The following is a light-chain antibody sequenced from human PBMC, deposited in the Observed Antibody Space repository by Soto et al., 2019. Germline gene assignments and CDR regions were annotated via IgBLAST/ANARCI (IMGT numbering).Light chain of an antibody. CDR3: CASAPEGTVV. CDR1: SSDIGTYNP. CDR2: KGT. V-gene: IGLV2-23*01. J-gene: IGLJ2*01. Sequence: QSALAQPASVSGSPGQSITISCTGTSSDIGTYNPVSWYQQHPHKAPKVMIYKGTKRPSGVSNRFSGSTSGNAASLTISGLQAEDEADYFCCASAPEGTVVFGGGTKLTVL.